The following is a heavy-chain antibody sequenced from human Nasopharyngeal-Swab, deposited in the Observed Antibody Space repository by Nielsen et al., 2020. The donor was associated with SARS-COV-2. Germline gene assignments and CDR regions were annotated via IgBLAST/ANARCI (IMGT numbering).Heavy chain of an antibody. CDR2: IYYSGST. J-gene: IGHJ5*02. CDR3: ARPYYDSSGYDAWFDP. CDR1: GGSISSSSYY. D-gene: IGHD3-22*01. Sequence: SETLSLTCTVSGGSISSSSYYWGWIRQPPGKGLEWIGSIYYSGSTYYNPSLKSRVTISVDTSKNQFSLKLSSVTAADTAVYYCARPYYDSSGYDAWFDPWGQGTLVIVSS. V-gene: IGHV4-39*01.